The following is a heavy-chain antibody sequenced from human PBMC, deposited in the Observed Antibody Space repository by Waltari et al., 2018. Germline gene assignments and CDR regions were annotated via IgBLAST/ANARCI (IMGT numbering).Heavy chain of an antibody. CDR3: ARDRGRGLYLDA. CDR1: GDSVTSTNW. D-gene: IGHD2-15*01. J-gene: IGHJ5*02. V-gene: IGHV4-4*02. Sequence: QLQLQESGPGLVEPSGTLSLSCAVSGDSVTSTNWWGWVRQSPQRGLEWIGQVLSTGKTNYTPSFASRGTMSLDASNNQFSLRVTSATAADTAVYYCARDRGRGLYLDAWGPGTLVTVSP. CDR2: VLSTGKT.